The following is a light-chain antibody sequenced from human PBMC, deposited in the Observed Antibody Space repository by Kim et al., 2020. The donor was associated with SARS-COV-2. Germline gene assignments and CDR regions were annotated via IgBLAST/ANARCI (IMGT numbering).Light chain of an antibody. V-gene: IGLV2-11*03. Sequence: VTISCAGTSSDVGVFSFVSGYQQHPGKAPKLMTYGVTERTSGVPDRFSGSKSGNTASLTISGLQAEDEADYYCCSYAGSSSLVFGGGTKVTVL. J-gene: IGLJ3*02. CDR1: SSDVGVFSF. CDR3: CSYAGSSSLV. CDR2: GVT.